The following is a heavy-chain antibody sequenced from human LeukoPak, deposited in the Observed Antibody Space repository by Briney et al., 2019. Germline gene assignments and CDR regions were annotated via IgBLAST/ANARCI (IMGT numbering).Heavy chain of an antibody. CDR3: ARTDQYLSDSPYY. CDR2: IRGYNGKT. Sequence: ASVKVSSKASGYTFTSYGISWVRQAPGQGLEWMGWIRGYNGKTNYAQHLQGRITMTTDTSTSTAYMELRSLRSDDTAVYYCARTDQYLSDSPYYWGQGTLVTVSS. CDR1: GYTFTSYG. V-gene: IGHV1-18*01. D-gene: IGHD2-21*02. J-gene: IGHJ4*02.